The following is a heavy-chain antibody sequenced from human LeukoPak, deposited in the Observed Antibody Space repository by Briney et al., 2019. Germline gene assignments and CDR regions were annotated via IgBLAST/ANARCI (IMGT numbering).Heavy chain of an antibody. Sequence: PGGSLRLSCAASEFTYGMNWVRQAPGKRLACVSAISSSGSNTYYADSVKGRFTISRDNTKNTLYLQMNSLRAEDTAVYYCATRNKPGIPFDYWGQGTLVTVSS. J-gene: IGHJ4*02. D-gene: IGHD7-27*01. CDR1: EFTYG. CDR2: ISSSGSNT. V-gene: IGHV3-23*01. CDR3: ATRNKPGIPFDY.